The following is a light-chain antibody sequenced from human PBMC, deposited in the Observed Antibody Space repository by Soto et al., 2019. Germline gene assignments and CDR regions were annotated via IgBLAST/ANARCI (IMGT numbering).Light chain of an antibody. V-gene: IGLV1-40*01. J-gene: IGLJ1*01. CDR2: ANI. CDR3: QSYDSSPSGYV. Sequence: QSVLTQPPSVSGAPGQRVTISCTGSGSNIGAGYDVHWYQQLPGTAPKLLIFANINRPSGVPDRFSGSKSGTSAPLAITGLRAEDEADYYCQSYDSSPSGYVFGTGTKV. CDR1: GSNIGAGYD.